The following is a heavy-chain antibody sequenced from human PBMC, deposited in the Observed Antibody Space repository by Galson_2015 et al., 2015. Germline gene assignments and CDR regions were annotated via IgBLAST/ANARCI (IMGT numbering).Heavy chain of an antibody. V-gene: IGHV3-30*03. J-gene: IGHJ4*02. Sequence: SLRLSCAASGFTFTSYAMHWVRQAPGKGLEWVAVISHDGTNKYYVDSEKGRFSISRDNSKNTLYLQMSSLRTEDTALYYCVTDYGDSADGYNYGYCFDDWGQGTLVTVSS. D-gene: IGHD5-24*01. CDR1: GFTFTSYA. CDR2: ISHDGTNK. CDR3: VTDYGDSADGYNYGYCFDD.